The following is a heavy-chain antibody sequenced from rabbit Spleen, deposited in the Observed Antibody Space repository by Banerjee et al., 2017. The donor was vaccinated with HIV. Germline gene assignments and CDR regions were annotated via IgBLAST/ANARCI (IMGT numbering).Heavy chain of an antibody. CDR3: ARDTSSSFSSYGMDL. CDR2: IAGGSGGFT. D-gene: IGHD1-1*01. Sequence: QQLVESGGGLVKPGASLTLTCEASGFSFSSGQDVCWVRQAPGKGLEWISCIAGGSGGFTYAASWAKGRFTISKTSSTTVTLQMTSLTAADTATYFCARDTSSSFSSYGMDLWGPGTLVTVS. V-gene: IGHV1S40*01. CDR1: GFSFSSGQD. J-gene: IGHJ6*01.